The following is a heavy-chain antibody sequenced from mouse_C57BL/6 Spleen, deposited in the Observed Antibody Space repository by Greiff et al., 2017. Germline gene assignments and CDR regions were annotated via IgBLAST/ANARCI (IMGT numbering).Heavy chain of an antibody. CDR2: IDPENGDT. J-gene: IGHJ3*01. D-gene: IGHD2-12*01. Sequence: VQLKQSGAELVRPGASVKLSCTASGFNIKDDYMHWVKQRPEQGLEWIGWIDPENGDTEYASKFQGKATITADTSSNTAYLQLSSLTSEDTAVYYCTTSVIEGFAYWGQGTLVTVSA. CDR3: TTSVIEGFAY. V-gene: IGHV14-4*01. CDR1: GFNIKDDY.